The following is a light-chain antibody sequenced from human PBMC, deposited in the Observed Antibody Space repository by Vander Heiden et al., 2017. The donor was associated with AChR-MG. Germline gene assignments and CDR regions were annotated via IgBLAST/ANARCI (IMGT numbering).Light chain of an antibody. V-gene: IGKV1-5*03. J-gene: IGKJ2*01. CDR2: KAS. CDR1: QTIGTW. CDR3: QQYTTYSYT. Sequence: DIQMTQSPSNLSASVGDRVTITCRASQTIGTWLAWYQQKPGKAPKVLIYKASNLESGVPSRFSGSGSGTEFTLTISSLQPDDFATYYCQQYTTYSYTFGQGNKLEIK.